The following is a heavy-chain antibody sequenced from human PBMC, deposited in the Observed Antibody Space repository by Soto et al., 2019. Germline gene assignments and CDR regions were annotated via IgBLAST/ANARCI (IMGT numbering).Heavy chain of an antibody. CDR3: ARENRGSSWTLYGMDV. CDR2: IIPIFGTA. J-gene: IGHJ6*02. D-gene: IGHD6-13*01. Sequence: QVQLVQSGAEVKKPGSSVKVSCKASGGTFSSYAISWVRQAPGQGLEWMGGIIPIFGTANYAQKCQGRVTITADDSTSTAYMELSSLRSEDTAVYYCARENRGSSWTLYGMDVWGQGTTVTVSS. V-gene: IGHV1-69*01. CDR1: GGTFSSYA.